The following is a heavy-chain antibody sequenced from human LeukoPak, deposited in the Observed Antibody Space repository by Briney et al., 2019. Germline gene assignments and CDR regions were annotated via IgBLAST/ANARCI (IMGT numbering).Heavy chain of an antibody. D-gene: IGHD3-22*01. CDR3: ASRPHDSSGYNY. Sequence: ASVKVSCKASGYTFTSYGISWVRQAPGQGREWMGWISAYNGNTNYAQKLQGRVTMTTDTSTSTAYMELRSLRSGDTAVYYCASRPHDSSGYNYWGQGTLVTVSS. CDR1: GYTFTSYG. J-gene: IGHJ4*02. CDR2: ISAYNGNT. V-gene: IGHV1-18*01.